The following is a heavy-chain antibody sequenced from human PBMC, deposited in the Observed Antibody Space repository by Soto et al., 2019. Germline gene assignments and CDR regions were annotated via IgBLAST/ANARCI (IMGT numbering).Heavy chain of an antibody. CDR1: GGSISSYY. D-gene: IGHD5-12*01. CDR3: ATGRRDGYNYGGWFDP. Sequence: XATLSLTCTVSGGSISSYYWSWIRQPPGKGLEWIGYIYYSGSTNYNPSLKSRVTISVDTSKNQFSLKLRSVTAADTAVYYCATGRRDGYNYGGWFDPWGQGTLVTVSS. V-gene: IGHV4-59*01. J-gene: IGHJ5*02. CDR2: IYYSGST.